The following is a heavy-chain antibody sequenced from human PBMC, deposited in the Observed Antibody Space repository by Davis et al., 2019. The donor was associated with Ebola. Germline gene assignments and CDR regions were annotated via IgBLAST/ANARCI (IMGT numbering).Heavy chain of an antibody. Sequence: GGSLRLSCVASGFTFSRYWMSWVRQAPGKGLEWVANIKQDGSEKNYVDSVKGRFTISRDNAKNSLYLQMNSLRDEDTAVYYCVNYCSSTSCYTGGMDVWGQGTTVTVSS. CDR2: IKQDGSEK. D-gene: IGHD2-2*02. J-gene: IGHJ6*02. V-gene: IGHV3-7*03. CDR3: VNYCSSTSCYTGGMDV. CDR1: GFTFSRYW.